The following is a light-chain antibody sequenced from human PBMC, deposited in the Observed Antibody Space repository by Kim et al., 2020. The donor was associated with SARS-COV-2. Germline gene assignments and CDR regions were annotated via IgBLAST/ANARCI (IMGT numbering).Light chain of an antibody. CDR3: QQRGN. J-gene: IGKJ5*01. CDR1: HSVATY. Sequence: PGHEATLPRRASHSVATYLAWYQQRPGQAPRLVIYDASKRATGIPARFRGSGSGTDFTLTIGTLEPEDSAVYYCQQRGNFGQGTRLEIK. CDR2: DAS. V-gene: IGKV3-11*01.